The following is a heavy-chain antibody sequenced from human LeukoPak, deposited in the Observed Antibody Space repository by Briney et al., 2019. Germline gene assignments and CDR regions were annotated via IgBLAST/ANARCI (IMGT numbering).Heavy chain of an antibody. CDR1: GGSISSYY. CDR2: IYYSGST. CDR3: ARDKSGVFDY. J-gene: IGHJ4*02. V-gene: IGHV4-59*01. D-gene: IGHD3-3*01. Sequence: SETLSLTCTVSGGSISSYYWSWIRQPPGKGLEWIGYIYYSGSTNYNPSLKSRVTISVDTSKNQLSLKLSSVTAADTAVYYCARDKSGVFDYWGQGTLVTVSS.